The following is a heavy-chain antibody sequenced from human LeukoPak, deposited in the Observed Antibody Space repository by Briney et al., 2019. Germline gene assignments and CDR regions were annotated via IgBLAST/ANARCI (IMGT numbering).Heavy chain of an antibody. D-gene: IGHD2-8*01. Sequence: GGSLRLSCAASGFTFSSYGMHWVRQAPGKGLEWVAVIWYDGSNKYYADSVKGRFTISRDNSKNTLYLQMNSLRAEDTAVYYCARGYCTNGVCLYYYHYGMDVWGQGTTVTVSS. CDR3: ARGYCTNGVCLYYYHYGMDV. CDR1: GFTFSSYG. CDR2: IWYDGSNK. J-gene: IGHJ6*02. V-gene: IGHV3-33*01.